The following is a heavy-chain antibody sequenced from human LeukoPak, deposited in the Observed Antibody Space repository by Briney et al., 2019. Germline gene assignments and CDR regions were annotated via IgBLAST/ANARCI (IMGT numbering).Heavy chain of an antibody. J-gene: IGHJ4*02. Sequence: PGGSLRLSCAASGFTFSSYAMHWVRQAPGKGLEWVAVISYDGSNKYYADSVKGRFTISRDNSKNTLYLQMNSLRAEDTAVYYCAKGYDRGDYWGQGTLVTVSS. D-gene: IGHD3-22*01. CDR1: GFTFSSYA. CDR2: ISYDGSNK. V-gene: IGHV3-30-3*01. CDR3: AKGYDRGDY.